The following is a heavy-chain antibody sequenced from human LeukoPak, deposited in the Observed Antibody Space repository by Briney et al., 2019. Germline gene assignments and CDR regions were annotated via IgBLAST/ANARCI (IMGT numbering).Heavy chain of an antibody. CDR1: GGSFSGYY. Sequence: SETLPLTCAVYGGSFSGYYWSWIRQPPGKGLEWIGEINHSGSTNYNPSLKSRVTISVDTSKNQFSLKLSSVTAADTAVYYCASVRTIWGSYRHDYWGQGTLVTVSS. CDR3: ASVRTIWGSYRHDY. CDR2: INHSGST. V-gene: IGHV4-34*01. J-gene: IGHJ4*02. D-gene: IGHD3-16*02.